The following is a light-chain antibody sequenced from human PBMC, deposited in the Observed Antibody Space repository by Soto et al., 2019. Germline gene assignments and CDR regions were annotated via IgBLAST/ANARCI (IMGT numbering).Light chain of an antibody. J-gene: IGKJ1*01. CDR3: QQYDNWPPAWT. V-gene: IGKV3-15*01. Sequence: VMTQSPATLSVSPGERATLSCRASQSVSSTLAWYQQKPGQAPRLLIYGTSTRATGIPARFSGSGSGTEFTLTISSPQSEDFAVYYCQQYDNWPPAWTFGQGTKVEIK. CDR2: GTS. CDR1: QSVSST.